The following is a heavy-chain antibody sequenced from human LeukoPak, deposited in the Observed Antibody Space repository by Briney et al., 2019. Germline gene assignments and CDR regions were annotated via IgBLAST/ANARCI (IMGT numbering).Heavy chain of an antibody. D-gene: IGHD3-10*01. V-gene: IGHV4-34*01. CDR1: GVSFSGYY. J-gene: IGHJ5*02. CDR2: INHSGST. CDR3: GRHLANVRWGVSPRWFEP. Sequence: SETLSLTCAVYGVSFSGYYWSWIRQPPGKGLEWIGEINHSGSTTYNPSLKSRVTISVHTSKNHFSLKLCSVTAADTPAYYCGRHLANVRWGVSPRWFEPSGEGTLVTVSS.